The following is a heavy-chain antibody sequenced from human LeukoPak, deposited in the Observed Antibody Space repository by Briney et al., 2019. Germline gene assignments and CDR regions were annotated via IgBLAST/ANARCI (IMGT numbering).Heavy chain of an antibody. CDR1: GYSINSAYY. D-gene: IGHD4-11*01. CDR3: AGVGSVTKGGDY. CDR2: MYHSGIT. V-gene: IGHV4-38-2*01. J-gene: IGHJ4*02. Sequence: PSETLSLTCAVSGYSINSAYYWGWIRQPPGKGLEWIASMYHSGITCYNPSLKSRVTISVDTSKTQFSLKLSSVTAADTAVYYCAGVGSVTKGGDYWGQGTLVTVSS.